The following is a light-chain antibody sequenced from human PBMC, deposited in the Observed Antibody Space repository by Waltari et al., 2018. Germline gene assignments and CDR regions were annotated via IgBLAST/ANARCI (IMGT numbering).Light chain of an antibody. CDR1: QSIGSR. CDR3: HQIASLPRT. CDR2: YAS. Sequence: EIVLTQSPDFQSVTQEEKVTITCRASQSIGSRLHWYQQKPNQSPKLLIKYASQAISGVPSRFSGSGSGTDFTLTINSLEAEDAAVYYCHQIASLPRTFGPGTKVEIK. V-gene: IGKV6D-21*02. J-gene: IGKJ1*01.